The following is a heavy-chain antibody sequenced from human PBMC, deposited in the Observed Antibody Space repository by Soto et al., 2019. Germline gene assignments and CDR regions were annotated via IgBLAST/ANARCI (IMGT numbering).Heavy chain of an antibody. CDR3: AKGDYDSSGYLKWNYYYYGMDV. J-gene: IGHJ6*02. CDR2: ISGSGGST. V-gene: IGHV3-23*01. CDR1: GFTFSSYA. Sequence: GGSLRLSCAASGFTFSSYAMSWVRQAPGKGLEWVSAISGSGGSTYYADSVKGRFTISRDNSKNTLYLQMNSLRAEDTAVYYCAKGDYDSSGYLKWNYYYYGMDVWGQGTTVTVSS. D-gene: IGHD3-22*01.